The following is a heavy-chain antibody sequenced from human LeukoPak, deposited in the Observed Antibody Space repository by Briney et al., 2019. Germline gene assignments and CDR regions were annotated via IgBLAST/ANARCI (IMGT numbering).Heavy chain of an antibody. V-gene: IGHV3-7*01. CDR2: IKQDRSEK. D-gene: IGHD6-13*01. Sequence: GGSLRLSCAASGFTFTNYWMSWVRQAPGKGLELVANIKQDRSEKYYVDSVKGRFTISRDNAKNSLYLQMNSLRAEDTAVYYCAKDESSSQYYFDYWGQGTLVTVSS. CDR1: GFTFTNYW. J-gene: IGHJ4*02. CDR3: AKDESSSQYYFDY.